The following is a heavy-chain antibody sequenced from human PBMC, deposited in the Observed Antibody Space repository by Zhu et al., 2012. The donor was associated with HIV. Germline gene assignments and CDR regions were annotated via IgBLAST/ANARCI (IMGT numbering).Heavy chain of an antibody. J-gene: IGHJ3*02. Sequence: QVQLQESGPGLVKPSETLSLTCAVSGYSISSGYYWGWIRQPPGKGLEWIGSIYHSGSTYYNPSLKSRVTISVDTSKNQFSLKLSSVTAADTAVYYCARYRAPLGYCSSTSCLTQFPNAFDIWGQGTMVTVSS. CDR3: ARYRAPLGYCSSTSCLTQFPNAFDI. D-gene: IGHD2-2*01. CDR1: GYSISSGYY. V-gene: IGHV4-38-2*01. CDR2: IYHSGST.